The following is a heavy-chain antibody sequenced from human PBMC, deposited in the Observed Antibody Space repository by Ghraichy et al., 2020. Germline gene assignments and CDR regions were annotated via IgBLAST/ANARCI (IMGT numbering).Heavy chain of an antibody. V-gene: IGHV2-5*01. J-gene: IGHJ3*02. CDR1: GFSLSTGGVG. CDR2: IYWTEDK. CDR3: AHRVWSAGAFDI. D-gene: IGHD3-10*01. Sequence: SGPTLVKPTQTVTLTCTFSGFSLSTGGVGVGWIRRPPGKALEWLALIYWTEDKRYSPSLMSRLTITKDTSKNQVVLTMTDMDPLDTGTYYCAHRVWSAGAFDIWGQGTMVTVSS.